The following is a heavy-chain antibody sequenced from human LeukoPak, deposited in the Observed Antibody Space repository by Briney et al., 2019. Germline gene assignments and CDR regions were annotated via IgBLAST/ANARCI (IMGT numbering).Heavy chain of an antibody. CDR2: IYYSGST. J-gene: IGHJ4*02. CDR1: DGSINTYY. CDR3: ARSHGSGSYYNLNDY. V-gene: IGHV4-59*01. Sequence: SETLSLTCTVSDGSINTYYWSWIRQPAGKGLEWIGYIYYSGSTNYNPSLRSRVTISVDTSKNQFSLKLSSVTAADTAVYYCARSHGSGSYYNLNDYWGQGTLVTVSS. D-gene: IGHD3-10*01.